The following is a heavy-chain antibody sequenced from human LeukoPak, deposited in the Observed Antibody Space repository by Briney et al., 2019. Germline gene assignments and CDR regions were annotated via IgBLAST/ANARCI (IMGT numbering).Heavy chain of an antibody. V-gene: IGHV1-18*04. CDR2: ISAYNGNT. D-gene: IGHD6-13*01. J-gene: IGHJ4*02. CDR1: GFTFTGYY. CDR3: ARGNLAAGSDY. Sequence: ASVKVSCKASGFTFTGYYMNWVRQAPGQGLEWMGWISAYNGNTNYAQKLQGRVTMTTDTSTSTAYMELRSLRSDDTAVYYCARGNLAAGSDYWGQGTLVTVSS.